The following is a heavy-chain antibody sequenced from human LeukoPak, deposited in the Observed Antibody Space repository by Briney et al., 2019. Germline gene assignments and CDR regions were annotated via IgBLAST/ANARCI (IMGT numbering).Heavy chain of an antibody. Sequence: GESLKISCKGSGYSFTSYWIGWVRQMPGKGLEWMGIIYPGDSDTKYSPSFQGQVTISADKSISTAYLQWSSLKASDTAMYYCARRERGYCSSTSCYTDNWFDPWGQGTLVTVSS. J-gene: IGHJ5*02. CDR3: ARRERGYCSSTSCYTDNWFDP. CDR2: IYPGDSDT. V-gene: IGHV5-51*01. D-gene: IGHD2-2*02. CDR1: GYSFTSYW.